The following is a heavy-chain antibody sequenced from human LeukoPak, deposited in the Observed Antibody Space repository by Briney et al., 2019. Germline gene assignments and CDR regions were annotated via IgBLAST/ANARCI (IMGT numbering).Heavy chain of an antibody. D-gene: IGHD2-2*01. CDR2: ISSASTYI. Sequence: GGSLRLSCAASGFSFSSYSMNWVRQAPGKGLEWVSSISSASTYIYYADSVRGRFTISRDNAKNSLYLQMNSLRAEDRAVYYCAKDSLRAVPKASFDSWGQGTLVTVSS. CDR1: GFSFSSYS. J-gene: IGHJ4*02. V-gene: IGHV3-21*04. CDR3: AKDSLRAVPKASFDS.